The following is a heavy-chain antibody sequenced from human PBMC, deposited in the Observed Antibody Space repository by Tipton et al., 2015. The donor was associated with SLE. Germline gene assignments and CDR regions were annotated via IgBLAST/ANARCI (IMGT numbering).Heavy chain of an antibody. D-gene: IGHD7-27*01. J-gene: IGHJ4*02. Sequence: SLRLSCAASGFTFSDYGMHWVRQAPGKGLEWVSSISGSGSSTYYADSVKGRFTISRDNARNSLYLQMNSLRAEDTGVYYCATLGFDYWGQGTLVTVSS. CDR3: ATLGFDY. CDR2: ISGSGSST. V-gene: IGHV3-21*01. CDR1: GFTFSDYG.